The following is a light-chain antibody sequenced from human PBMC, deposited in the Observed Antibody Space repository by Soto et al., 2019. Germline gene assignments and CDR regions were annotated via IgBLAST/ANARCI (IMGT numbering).Light chain of an antibody. J-gene: IGKJ1*01. Sequence: EIVLTQSPGSLSLSLGERATLSCRASQSVDSAFFAWYQQKPGQPPRLLMYGASRRATGIPDRFSGNGSGTDFTLTISRLEHEDFAVYYCQQYASSLTFGQGTKVEI. CDR1: QSVDSAF. V-gene: IGKV3-20*01. CDR3: QQYASSLT. CDR2: GAS.